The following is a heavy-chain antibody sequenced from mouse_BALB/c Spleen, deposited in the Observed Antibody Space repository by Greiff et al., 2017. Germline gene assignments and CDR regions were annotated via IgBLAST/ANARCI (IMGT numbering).Heavy chain of an antibody. V-gene: IGHV1-4*01. D-gene: IGHD2-1*01. Sequence: QVKLMESGAELARPGASVKMSCKASGYTFTSYTMHWVKQRPGQGLEWIGYINPSSGYTNYNQKFKDKATLTADKSSSTAYMQLSSLTSEDSAVYYCARAYGNYHWYFDVWGAGTTVTVSS. CDR3: ARAYGNYHWYFDV. J-gene: IGHJ1*01. CDR1: GYTFTSYT. CDR2: INPSSGYT.